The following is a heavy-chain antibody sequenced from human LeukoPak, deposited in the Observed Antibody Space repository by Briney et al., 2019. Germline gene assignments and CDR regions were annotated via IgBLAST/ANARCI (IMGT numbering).Heavy chain of an antibody. V-gene: IGHV4-30-2*01. D-gene: IGHD7-27*01. J-gene: IGHJ4*02. CDR2: IYHSGST. Sequence: SETLSLTCAVSGGSISSGGYSWSWIRQPPGKGLEWIGYIYHSGSTYYNPSLKSRVTISVDRSKNQFSLKLSSVTAADTAVYYCARASWSGNWGPTFDYWGQGTLVTVSS. CDR3: ARASWSGNWGPTFDY. CDR1: GGSISSGGYS.